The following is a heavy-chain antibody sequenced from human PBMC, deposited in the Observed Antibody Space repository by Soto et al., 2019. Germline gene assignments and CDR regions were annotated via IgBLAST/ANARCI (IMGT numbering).Heavy chain of an antibody. CDR3: ARRARPDFYYMDV. CDR1: GFTLSGYA. J-gene: IGHJ6*03. CDR2: ISSNGVGT. Sequence: GGSLRLSCAASGFTLSGYAMDWVRQAPGKGLEYVSGISSNGVGTYYAKSVQGRFTISRDNSKNTVYLQMGSLRPEDMAVYYCARRARPDFYYMDVWGKGTTVTVS. D-gene: IGHD6-6*01. V-gene: IGHV3-64*01.